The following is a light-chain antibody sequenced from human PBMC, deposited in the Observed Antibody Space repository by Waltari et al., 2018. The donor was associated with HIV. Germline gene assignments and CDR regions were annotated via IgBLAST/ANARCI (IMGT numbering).Light chain of an antibody. Sequence: EIVLTQSPGTLSLSLGERATLSCRASQSVHSNFLAWYQHKPGQAPRLLIYDASTRATGIPDKFSGSGSGSDFTLTISRLEPEDFAVYYCQQYAGFPLTFGGGTKVDIK. CDR3: QQYAGFPLT. CDR1: QSVHSNF. V-gene: IGKV3-20*01. J-gene: IGKJ4*01. CDR2: DAS.